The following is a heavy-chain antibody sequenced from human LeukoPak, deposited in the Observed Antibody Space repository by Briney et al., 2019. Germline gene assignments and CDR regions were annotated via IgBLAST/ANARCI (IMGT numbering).Heavy chain of an antibody. J-gene: IGHJ3*02. CDR1: GGSISSSGYY. Sequence: SETLSLLCSVSGGSISSSGYYWDWIRQPPGKGVERIGNFYYTGSTYYNPSLKSRTTISGDTSKNQFALKLRSVTAADTAVYYCARHSRSGYGDYESAFDIWGQGTMVTVSS. D-gene: IGHD5-12*01. CDR2: FYYTGST. V-gene: IGHV4-39*01. CDR3: ARHSRSGYGDYESAFDI.